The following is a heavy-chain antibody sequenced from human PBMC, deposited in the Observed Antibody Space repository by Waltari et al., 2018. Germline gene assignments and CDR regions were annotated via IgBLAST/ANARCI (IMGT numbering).Heavy chain of an antibody. D-gene: IGHD1-26*01. CDR2: IRSKAYGGTT. CDR3: AVKGFYSGSSDFDY. J-gene: IGHJ4*02. V-gene: IGHV3-49*03. CDR1: GFTFGDSA. Sequence: EVQLVESGGGLVQPGRSLRLSCTASGFTFGDSAMSWFRQAPGKGLEWVGFIRSKAYGGTTEYAASVKGRFTISRDNSKNTLYLQMNSLRAEDTAVYYCAVKGFYSGSSDFDYWGQGTLVTVSS.